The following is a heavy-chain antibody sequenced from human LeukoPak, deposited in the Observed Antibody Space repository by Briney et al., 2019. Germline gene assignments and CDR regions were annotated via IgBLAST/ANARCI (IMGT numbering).Heavy chain of an antibody. V-gene: IGHV1-2*02. CDR2: INPNSGGT. D-gene: IGHD2-8*01. Sequence: ASVKVSCKASGYTFTGYYMHWVRQAPGQGLEWMGWINPNSGGTNYAQKFQGRVTMTRDTSISTAYMELSRLRSDDTAVYYCARGAPLMVYAIHFDHWGQGTLVTVSS. CDR3: ARGAPLMVYAIHFDH. J-gene: IGHJ4*02. CDR1: GYTFTGYY.